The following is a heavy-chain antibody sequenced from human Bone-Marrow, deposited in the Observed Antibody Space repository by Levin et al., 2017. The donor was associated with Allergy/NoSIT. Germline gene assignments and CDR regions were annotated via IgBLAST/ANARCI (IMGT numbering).Heavy chain of an antibody. Sequence: ASVKVSCKASGYTFIGYDLHWVRQAPGHGLEWMGWINPNSGGANYAQKFQGRVTMTRDTSIRTAYMELSSLRSDDTAVYYCARVLKSGRHYRDLHHWGQGTLVTVSS. CDR2: INPNSGGA. D-gene: IGHD1-26*01. J-gene: IGHJ1*01. CDR1: GYTFIGYD. V-gene: IGHV1-2*02. CDR3: ARVLKSGRHYRDLHH.